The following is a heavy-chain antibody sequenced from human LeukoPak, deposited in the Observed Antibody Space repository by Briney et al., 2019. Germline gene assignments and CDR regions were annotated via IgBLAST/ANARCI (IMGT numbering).Heavy chain of an antibody. CDR1: GFTFSSYS. J-gene: IGHJ4*02. V-gene: IGHV3-21*01. CDR2: ISSSSSYI. CDR3: ARYREWELAENYFDY. Sequence: GGSLRLSCAASGFTFSSYSMNWVRQAPGKGLEWVSSISSSSSYIYYADSVKGRFTISRDNAKNSLYLQMNSLRAEDTAVYYCARYREWELAENYFDYWGQGTLVTVSS. D-gene: IGHD1-26*01.